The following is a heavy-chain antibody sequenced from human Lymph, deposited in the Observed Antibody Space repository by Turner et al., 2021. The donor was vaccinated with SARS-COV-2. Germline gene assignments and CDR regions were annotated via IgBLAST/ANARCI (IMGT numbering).Heavy chain of an antibody. J-gene: IGHJ5*02. CDR3: ARETVNNWVDP. CDR1: GGSMNSNY. CDR2: IYYRGST. Sequence: QVQLQESGPRLVKPLETLSLTCTVSGGSMNSNYWRWIRQPPGKRLEWIVYIYYRGSTNYNPSLESRVTISVDTSRNQFSLNLTSVTAADTAIYYCARETVNNWVDPWGQGTLVTVSS. D-gene: IGHD2-21*02. V-gene: IGHV4-59*01.